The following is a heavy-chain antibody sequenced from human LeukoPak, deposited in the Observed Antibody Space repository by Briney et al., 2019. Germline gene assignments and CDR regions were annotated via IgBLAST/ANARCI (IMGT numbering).Heavy chain of an antibody. CDR2: INPNSGGT. D-gene: IGHD4-17*01. Sequence: VASVKVSCKASGYTFTGYYMHWVRQAPGQGLEWMGWINPNSGGTNYAQKFQGRVTMTRDTSISAAYMELSRLRSEDTAVYYCARSPPTTVTAYSYWGQGTLVTVSS. CDR1: GYTFTGYY. CDR3: ARSPPTTVTAYSY. V-gene: IGHV1-2*02. J-gene: IGHJ4*02.